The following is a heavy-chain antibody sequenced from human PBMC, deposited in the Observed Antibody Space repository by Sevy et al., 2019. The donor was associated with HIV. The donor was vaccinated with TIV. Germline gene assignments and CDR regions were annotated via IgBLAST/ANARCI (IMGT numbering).Heavy chain of an antibody. V-gene: IGHV3-7*01. CDR3: ARDTGGIGMDV. Sequence: GGCLRLSCAASGFTFSSHWMSWVRQAPGKGLEWVANIKQDGSDKYYVDSVKGRFTISRDNAKNSLSLQMNSLRAEDTAVYYCARDTGGIGMDVWGQGTTVTVSS. J-gene: IGHJ6*02. CDR2: IKQDGSDK. D-gene: IGHD6-13*01. CDR1: GFTFSSHW.